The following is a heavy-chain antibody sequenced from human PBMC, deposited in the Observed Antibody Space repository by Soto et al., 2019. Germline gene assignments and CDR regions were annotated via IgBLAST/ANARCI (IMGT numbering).Heavy chain of an antibody. J-gene: IGHJ5*02. V-gene: IGHV3-23*01. CDR2: ISGSGGST. Sequence: GGSLRLSCAASGFILSSYAMRWVRQAPGKGLEWVSAISGSGGSTYYTDSVKGRFTISRDNSKNKLYLQMNSLRAEDTAVYYCAKDRVLVAATSGWFDPWGQGTMVTVSS. D-gene: IGHD2-15*01. CDR3: AKDRVLVAATSGWFDP. CDR1: GFILSSYA.